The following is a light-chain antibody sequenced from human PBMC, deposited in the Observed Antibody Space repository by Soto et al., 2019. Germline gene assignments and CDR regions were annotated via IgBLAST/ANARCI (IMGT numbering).Light chain of an antibody. CDR1: QSISAW. V-gene: IGKV1-5*03. CDR2: KMS. J-gene: IGKJ1*01. Sequence: DIQMTQSPSTLFASVGSTLTITCRASQSISAWLAWYQQRQGKAPKIVIYKMSASERGVPSRFSGSGSGTEFTLTISSLQTEDFATYYCQQYNSSPWTFGQGTKVDIK. CDR3: QQYNSSPWT.